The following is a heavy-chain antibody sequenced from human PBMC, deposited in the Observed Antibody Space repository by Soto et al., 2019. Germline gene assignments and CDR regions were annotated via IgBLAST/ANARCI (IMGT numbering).Heavy chain of an antibody. Sequence: GGSLRLSCAASGFTFSSYGMHWVRQAPGKGLEWVAVISYDGSNKYYADSVKGRFTISRDNSKNTLYLQMNSLRAEDTAVYYCAKAELERLYYYYGMDVWGQGTTVTVSS. D-gene: IGHD1-1*01. J-gene: IGHJ6*02. CDR3: AKAELERLYYYYGMDV. CDR1: GFTFSSYG. V-gene: IGHV3-30*18. CDR2: ISYDGSNK.